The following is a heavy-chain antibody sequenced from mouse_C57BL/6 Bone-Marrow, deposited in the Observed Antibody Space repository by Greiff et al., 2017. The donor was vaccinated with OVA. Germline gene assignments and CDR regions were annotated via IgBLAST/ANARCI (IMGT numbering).Heavy chain of an antibody. J-gene: IGHJ3*01. CDR3: AREANWDFSWFAY. Sequence: QVQLQQSGAELVRPGTSVKLSCKASGYTFTSYWMHWVKQRPGQGLEWIGVIDPSDSYTNYNQKFKGKATLTVDTSSSTAYMQLSSLTSEDSAVYYCAREANWDFSWFAYWGQGTLVTVSA. D-gene: IGHD4-1*01. CDR1: GYTFTSYW. V-gene: IGHV1-59*01. CDR2: IDPSDSYT.